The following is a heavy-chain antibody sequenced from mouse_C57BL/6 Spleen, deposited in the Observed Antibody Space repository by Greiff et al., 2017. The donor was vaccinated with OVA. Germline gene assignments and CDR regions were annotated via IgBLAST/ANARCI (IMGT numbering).Heavy chain of an antibody. D-gene: IGHD3-2*02. J-gene: IGHJ4*01. V-gene: IGHV5-12*01. CDR2: ISNGGGST. CDR1: GFTFSDYY. Sequence: DVHLVESGGGLVQPGGSLKLSCAASGFTFSDYYMYWVRQTPEKRLEWVAYISNGGGSTYYPDTVKGRFTISRDNAKNTLYLQMSRLKSEDTAMYYCARPTGDSSGYVDYAMDYWGQGTSVTVSS. CDR3: ARPTGDSSGYVDYAMDY.